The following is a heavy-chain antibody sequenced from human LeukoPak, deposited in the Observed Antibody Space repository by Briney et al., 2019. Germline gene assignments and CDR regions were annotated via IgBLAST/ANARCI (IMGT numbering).Heavy chain of an antibody. CDR3: TTVDWLEPYYYYYYMDV. CDR1: GFIFSNAW. J-gene: IGHJ6*03. CDR2: IKSKTDGGTT. Sequence: GGSLRLSCAASGFIFSNAWMSWVRQAPGKGLEWVGRIKSKTDGGTTDYAAPVKGRFTISRDDSQNTLYLQMNSLKTEDTAVYYCTTVDWLEPYYYYYYMDVWGKGTTVTVSS. V-gene: IGHV3-15*01. D-gene: IGHD1-1*01.